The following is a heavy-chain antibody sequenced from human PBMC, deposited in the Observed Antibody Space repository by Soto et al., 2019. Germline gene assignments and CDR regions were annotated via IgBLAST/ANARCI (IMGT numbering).Heavy chain of an antibody. CDR1: GGTCSSYA. CDR3: ADGAAAAGRGGDYYYYYGMDV. V-gene: IGHV1-69*13. CDR2: IIPIFGTA. Sequence: SVKVSCKASGGTCSSYAISWVRQAPGQGLEWMGGIIPIFGTANYAQKFQGRVTIIADESTSTAYTELSSLRSEDTAVYYCADGAAAAGRGGDYYYYYGMDVWGQGTTVTVSS. J-gene: IGHJ6*02. D-gene: IGHD6-13*01.